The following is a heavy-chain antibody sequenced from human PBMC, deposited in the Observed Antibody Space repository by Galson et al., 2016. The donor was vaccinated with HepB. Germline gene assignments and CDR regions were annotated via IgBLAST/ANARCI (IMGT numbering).Heavy chain of an antibody. V-gene: IGHV4-4*02. CDR1: GGSISSSNW. CDR3: ARNPNRYYYGMDV. CDR2: FYHSGST. D-gene: IGHD4/OR15-4a*01. Sequence: LSLTCAVSGGSISSSNWWSWVRQPPGKGLEWIGEFYHSGSTSYNPSLKGRVTISVDKSKNQFSLKLSSVTAADTAVYYCARNPNRYYYGMDVWGQGTTVTVSS. J-gene: IGHJ6*02.